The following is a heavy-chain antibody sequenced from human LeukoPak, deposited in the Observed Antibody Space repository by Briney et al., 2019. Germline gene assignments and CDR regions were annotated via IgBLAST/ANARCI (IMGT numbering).Heavy chain of an antibody. V-gene: IGHV1-18*01. CDR2: ISTYDDNI. D-gene: IGHD6-13*01. J-gene: IGHJ4*02. CDR3: ARSYSSSWDFDY. Sequence: ASVKVSCKASGYTFTTYGLSWVRQAPGQGLEGLGWISTYDDNIKYAQSLQGRLTLTIDTSTSTAYMELRSLTSDDTAVYYCARSYSSSWDFDYWGQGTLVTVSS. CDR1: GYTFTTYG.